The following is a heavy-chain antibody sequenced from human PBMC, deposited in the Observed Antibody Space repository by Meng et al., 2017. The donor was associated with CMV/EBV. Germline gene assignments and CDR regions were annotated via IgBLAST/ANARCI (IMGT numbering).Heavy chain of an antibody. CDR2: ITTSGGT. J-gene: IGHJ4*02. D-gene: IGHD3-22*01. CDR3: ARESSGFPLDY. V-gene: IGHV4-4*07. Sequence: LTCIFSGGCMSGHRWGWIRQHDGKGLEWLGRITTSGGTDYNHSLKSRVTVSIDTSKNQFSLILSSVTAADTAVYYCARESSGFPLDYWGQGTLVTVSS. CDR1: GGCMSGHR.